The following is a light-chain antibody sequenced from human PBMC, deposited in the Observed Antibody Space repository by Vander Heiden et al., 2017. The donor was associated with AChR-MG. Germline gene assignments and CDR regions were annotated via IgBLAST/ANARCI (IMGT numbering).Light chain of an antibody. CDR3: HVSDSISNHVV. CDR2: DDS. CDR1: AMRSKA. V-gene: IGLV3-21*02. Sequence: SYVLTQAPSVSVAPGQTATVTCAGDAMRSKAVHWYQQKSGQAPVVVIYDDSDRPSGIPERFSGSSSGATATLTISRAEAGDEADYYCHVSDSISNHVVFGRGTRLTVL. J-gene: IGLJ3*02.